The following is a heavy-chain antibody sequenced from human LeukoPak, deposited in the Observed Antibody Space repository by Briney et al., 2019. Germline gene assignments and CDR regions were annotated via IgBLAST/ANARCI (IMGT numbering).Heavy chain of an antibody. CDR3: ARVPYYDVLTGKGMDV. Sequence: SETLSLTCTVSGGSISGYYWSWFRQPPGKGLEWIGFISYSGSTNYNPSLKSRVTISVDKSKDQFSLKLTSVTAADTAVYYCARVPYYDVLTGKGMDVWGQGTTVIVSS. CDR1: GGSISGYY. CDR2: ISYSGST. D-gene: IGHD3-9*01. J-gene: IGHJ6*02. V-gene: IGHV4-59*12.